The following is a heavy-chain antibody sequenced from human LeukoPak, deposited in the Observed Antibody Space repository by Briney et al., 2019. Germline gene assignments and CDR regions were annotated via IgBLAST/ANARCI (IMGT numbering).Heavy chain of an antibody. CDR1: GFTFSSYS. V-gene: IGHV3-48*01. D-gene: IGHD5-18*01. CDR2: ISSSSSTI. CDR3: ARDNGYSYENWYNT. J-gene: IGHJ5*02. Sequence: GGSLRLSCAASGFTFSSYSMNWVRQAPGKGLEWVSYISSSSSTIYYADSVKGRFTISRDNTKNSLYLQMNSLRAEDTAVYYCARDNGYSYENWYNTGGKGTLVTVSS.